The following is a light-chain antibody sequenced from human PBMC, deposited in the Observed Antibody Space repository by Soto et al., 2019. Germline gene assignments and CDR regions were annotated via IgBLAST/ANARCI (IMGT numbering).Light chain of an antibody. CDR2: KAS. J-gene: IGKJ2*01. V-gene: IGKV1-5*03. Sequence: DIQMTQSPSTLSASVGDRVTISCRASQRVSPWLAWYKQKPGQAPKILIYKASILERGVPSRFSGSDSGTEFTLTISSLQPDDFATYYCQQYNTYSRTFGQGTKLEMK. CDR3: QQYNTYSRT. CDR1: QRVSPW.